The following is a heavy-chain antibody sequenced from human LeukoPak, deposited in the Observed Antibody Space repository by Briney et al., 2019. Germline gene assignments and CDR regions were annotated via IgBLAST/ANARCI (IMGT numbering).Heavy chain of an antibody. V-gene: IGHV1-69*13. CDR1: GGTFSSYA. Sequence: SVKVSCKASGGTFSSYAISWVRQAPGQGLEWMGGIIPIFGTANYAQKFQGRVTITADESTSTAYMELSSLKSEDTAVYYCARASYCGGDCYTFDYWGQGTLVTVSS. D-gene: IGHD2-21*02. CDR3: ARASYCGGDCYTFDY. CDR2: IIPIFGTA. J-gene: IGHJ4*02.